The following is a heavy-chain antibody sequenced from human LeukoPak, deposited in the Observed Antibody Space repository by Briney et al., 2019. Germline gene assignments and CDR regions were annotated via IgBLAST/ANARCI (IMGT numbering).Heavy chain of an antibody. CDR3: ARSQGDVIAAADYYFDY. CDR1: GFTFSSYA. D-gene: IGHD6-13*01. CDR2: ISYDGSNK. V-gene: IGHV3-30*04. Sequence: GGSLRLSYAASGFTFSSYAMHWVRQAPGKGLEWVAVISYDGSNKYYADSVKGRFTISRDNSKNTLYLQMNSLRAEDTAVYYCARSQGDVIAAADYYFDYWGQGTLVTVSS. J-gene: IGHJ4*02.